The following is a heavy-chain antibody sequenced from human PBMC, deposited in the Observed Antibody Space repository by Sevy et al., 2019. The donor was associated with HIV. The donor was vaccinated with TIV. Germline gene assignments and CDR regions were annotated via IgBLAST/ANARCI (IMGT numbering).Heavy chain of an antibody. Sequence: WGSLRLSCAASGFIFSNSWMTWVRQAPGKGLEWVGHIKRKADGETTDYAAPVKGRFTISRDDSKSTLYLQMNSLKTEDTAVYYCFETFTEFDYWGQGTLVTVSS. CDR2: IKRKADGETT. V-gene: IGHV3-15*01. J-gene: IGHJ4*02. CDR1: GFIFSNSW. D-gene: IGHD3-16*01. CDR3: FETFTEFDY.